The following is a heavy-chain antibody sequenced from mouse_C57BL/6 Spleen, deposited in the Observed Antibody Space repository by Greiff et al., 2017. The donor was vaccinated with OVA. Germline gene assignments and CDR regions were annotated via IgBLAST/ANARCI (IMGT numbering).Heavy chain of an antibody. Sequence: EVKLVESGGGLVKPGGSLKLSCAASGFTFSSYTMSWVRQTPEKRLEWVATISGGGGNTYYPDRVKGRFTISRDNAKNTLYLQMSNLRSEDTALYYCARQSITTVARWYFDVWGTGTTVTVSS. CDR1: GFTFSSYT. D-gene: IGHD1-1*01. CDR3: ARQSITTVARWYFDV. V-gene: IGHV5-9*01. J-gene: IGHJ1*03. CDR2: ISGGGGNT.